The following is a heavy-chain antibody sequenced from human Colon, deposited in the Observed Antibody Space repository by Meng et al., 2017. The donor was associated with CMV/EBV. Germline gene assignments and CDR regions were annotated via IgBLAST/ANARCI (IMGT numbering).Heavy chain of an antibody. V-gene: IGHV3-13*01. CDR1: EITVSRNY. CDR3: ARARSPTHFDY. Sequence: GESLKISCTASEITVSRNYMMWVRQAPGKGLEWVSSIGTVGDTYSIGSVKGRFIISREDAKNSVYLQMNGLRDGDTGLYYCARARSPTHFDYWGQGALVTVSS. J-gene: IGHJ4*02. CDR2: IGTVGDT.